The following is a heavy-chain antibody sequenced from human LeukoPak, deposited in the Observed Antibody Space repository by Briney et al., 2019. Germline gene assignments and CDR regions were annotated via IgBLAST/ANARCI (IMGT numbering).Heavy chain of an antibody. CDR2: IYSGGST. Sequence: EGSLRLSCAASGFTVSSNYMSWVRQAPGKGLEWVSLIYSGGSTYYADSVKGRFTISRDNSKNTLYLQMNSLRAEDTAVYYCASYSSLDYWGQGTLVTVSS. J-gene: IGHJ4*02. V-gene: IGHV3-53*01. CDR1: GFTVSSNY. CDR3: ASYSSLDY. D-gene: IGHD6-13*01.